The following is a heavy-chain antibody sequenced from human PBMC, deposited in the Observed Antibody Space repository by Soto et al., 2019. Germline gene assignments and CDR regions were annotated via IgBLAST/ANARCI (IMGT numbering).Heavy chain of an antibody. V-gene: IGHV4-39*01. CDR2: IYYSGST. CDR3: ARKGYSYGFFLFDY. J-gene: IGHJ4*02. CDR1: GGSISSSSYY. Sequence: QLQLQESGPGLVKPSETLSLTCTVSGGSISSSSYYWGWIRQPPGKGLEWIGSIYYSGSTYYKPSLKSRVTISVDTSKNQFSLKLSSVTAADTAVYYCARKGYSYGFFLFDYWGQGTLVTVSS. D-gene: IGHD5-18*01.